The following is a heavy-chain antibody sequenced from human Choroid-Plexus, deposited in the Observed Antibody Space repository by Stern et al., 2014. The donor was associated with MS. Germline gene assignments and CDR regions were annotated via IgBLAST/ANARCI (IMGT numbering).Heavy chain of an antibody. J-gene: IGHJ5*02. CDR2: VSYDGSNK. V-gene: IGHV3-30*18. D-gene: IGHD2/OR15-2a*01. CDR3: AKDRQYLTYFFDH. Sequence: QVQLVQSGGGVVQPGRPLRLSCVASGFTLGSCAMHWVRQASGKGLEGVAGVSYDGSNKYYADSVKGRFTISRDNSQNTLYMQMSSLRPEDTAVYYCAKDRQYLTYFFDHWGQGSLVTVSS. CDR1: GFTLGSCA.